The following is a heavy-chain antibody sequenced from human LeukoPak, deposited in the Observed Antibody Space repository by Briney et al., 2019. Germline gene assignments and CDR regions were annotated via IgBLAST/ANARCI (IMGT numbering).Heavy chain of an antibody. CDR2: INHRGDT. D-gene: IGHD1-1*01. CDR1: GGSFSAYY. CDR3: ARGPTISETGYFDY. V-gene: IGHV4-34*01. J-gene: IGHJ4*03. Sequence: NPSETLSLTCAVYGGSFSAYYWSWIRQSPGKGPEWIAEINHRGDTNYNPSVKSRVSISVDTSKNQFSLKVTSLTAADTAVYYCARGPTISETGYFDYWGQGTLVTVSS.